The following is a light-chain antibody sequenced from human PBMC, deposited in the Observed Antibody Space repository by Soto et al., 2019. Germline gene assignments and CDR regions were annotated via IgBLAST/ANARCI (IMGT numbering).Light chain of an antibody. V-gene: IGLV2-8*01. Sequence: QSALTQPPSASGSPGQRVTISCSGTSTNVGGNNYVSWYQLQPGTPPNLMIYEVSRRPSVVADRIAGPKSSSAASLTVAGRQAEDEDDYYCSSYAGSNRSVFGTGTKLTVL. CDR3: SSYAGSNRSV. J-gene: IGLJ1*01. CDR1: STNVGGNNY. CDR2: EVS.